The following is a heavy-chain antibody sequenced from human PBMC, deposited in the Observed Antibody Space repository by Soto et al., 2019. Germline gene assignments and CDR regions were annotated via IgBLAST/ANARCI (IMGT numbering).Heavy chain of an antibody. V-gene: IGHV3-53*01. CDR1: DFTVSSNY. D-gene: IGHD2-15*01. Sequence: EMQLVESGGGLIQPGGSMRLSCAASDFTVSSNYMNWVRQAPGKGLEWVSFIYSGGDTFYADSVKGRFSISRDNSKNTVYLQMNSLRAEDTAVYYCARDRYCSGGFCYGMDVWGHGTTVTVSS. J-gene: IGHJ6*02. CDR3: ARDRYCSGGFCYGMDV. CDR2: IYSGGDT.